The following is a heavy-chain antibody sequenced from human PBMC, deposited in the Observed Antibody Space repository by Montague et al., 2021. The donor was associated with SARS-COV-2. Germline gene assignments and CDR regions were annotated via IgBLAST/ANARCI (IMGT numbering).Heavy chain of an antibody. J-gene: IGHJ5*02. CDR1: GGSISSSSYY. Sequence: SETLSLTCTVSGGSISSSSYYWGWIRQPPGKGLEWIGSISYSGSTYYNPSLKSRVTMSLDTSKNQFSLKLSSVTAADTAVYYCARDHRVLVAAALNNWFDPWGQGTLVTVSS. D-gene: IGHD2-15*01. V-gene: IGHV4-39*07. CDR2: ISYSGST. CDR3: ARDHRVLVAAALNNWFDP.